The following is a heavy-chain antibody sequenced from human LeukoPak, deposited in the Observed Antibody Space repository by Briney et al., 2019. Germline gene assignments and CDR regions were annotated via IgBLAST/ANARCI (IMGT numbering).Heavy chain of an antibody. CDR3: AREKNDYGDYVFDY. Sequence: ASVKVSCKAAGGTFSSYDISWVRQAPGQWLGWXXGIIPIFGTANXAQXXXXXXTXTAXXSTSTAYMELSSLRSEDTAVYYCAREKNDYGDYVFDYWGQGTLVTVSS. V-gene: IGHV1-69*13. D-gene: IGHD4-17*01. CDR1: GGTFSSYD. CDR2: IIPIFGTA. J-gene: IGHJ4*02.